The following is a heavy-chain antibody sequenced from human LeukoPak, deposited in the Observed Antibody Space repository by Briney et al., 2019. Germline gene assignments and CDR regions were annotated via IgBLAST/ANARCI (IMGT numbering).Heavy chain of an antibody. D-gene: IGHD3-9*01. CDR1: GGTIRGFA. V-gene: IGHV1-69*05. CDR3: TRGDDFLAAYNYMDV. Sequence: GSSVKVSCKASGGTIRGFAINWGRQAPGEGFEWMGRINTMSGTTNYTQRLQGRVTMTTDESTTTAFMELSRLTAEDTALYYCTRGDDFLAAYNYMDVWGKGTSVIVSS. CDR2: INTMSGTT. J-gene: IGHJ6*04.